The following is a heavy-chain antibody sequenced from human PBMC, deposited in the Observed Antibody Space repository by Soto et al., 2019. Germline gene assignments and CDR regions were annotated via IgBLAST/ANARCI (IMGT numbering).Heavy chain of an antibody. D-gene: IGHD3-16*01. J-gene: IGHJ6*02. Sequence: QVQLVQSGPEVKKTGTSVKVSCKASGGTFSSRAISWGRQGPGQGIEGMGGIIPVFGRVKYAEKFQDRVTITADESTGTVYMELSSLRTEDTALYYCANSRGGTFLGYHGMDIWGQGTTVSVSS. CDR3: ANSRGGTFLGYHGMDI. V-gene: IGHV1-69*01. CDR1: GGTFSSRA. CDR2: IIPVFGRV.